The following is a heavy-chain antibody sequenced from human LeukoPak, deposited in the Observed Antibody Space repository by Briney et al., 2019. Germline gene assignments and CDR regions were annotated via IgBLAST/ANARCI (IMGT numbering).Heavy chain of an antibody. Sequence: ASVKVSCKASGYTFTSYGISWVRQAPGQGLEWMGWISAYNGNTNYAQKLQGRVTMTTDTSTSTAYMELRSLRSDDTAVYYCAVFPSSWYEDYYYGMDVWGQGTTVTVSS. V-gene: IGHV1-18*01. CDR1: GYTFTSYG. D-gene: IGHD6-13*01. CDR2: ISAYNGNT. CDR3: AVFPSSWYEDYYYGMDV. J-gene: IGHJ6*02.